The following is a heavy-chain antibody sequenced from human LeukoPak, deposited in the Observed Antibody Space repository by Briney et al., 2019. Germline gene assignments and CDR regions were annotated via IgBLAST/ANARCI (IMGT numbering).Heavy chain of an antibody. J-gene: IGHJ4*02. CDR3: AADLSNPRMGASYLDS. Sequence: GASVTVSCKASGFTSTNFAVQWVRQARGQRLEWIGWIIVGSGATKCAQDFQERVTITRDLSTSTLYMELRSLTSGDTAVYYCAADLSNPRMGASYLDSWGQGTLVTVSS. D-gene: IGHD3-16*01. CDR1: GFTSTNFA. CDR2: IIVGSGAT. V-gene: IGHV1-58*01.